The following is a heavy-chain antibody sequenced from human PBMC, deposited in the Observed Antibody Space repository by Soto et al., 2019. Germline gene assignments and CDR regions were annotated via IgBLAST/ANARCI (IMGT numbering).Heavy chain of an antibody. CDR3: YNWNYRYHYYYGMDV. Sequence: QVQLVQSGAEVKKPGSSVKVSCKASGGTFSSYAISWVRQAPGQGLEWMGGIIPIFGTANYAQKFQGRVTITADEATSTAYMELSSLRSEDTAVYYCYNWNYRYHYYYGMDVWGQGTTVTVSS. CDR2: IIPIFGTA. V-gene: IGHV1-69*01. J-gene: IGHJ6*02. D-gene: IGHD1-7*01. CDR1: GGTFSSYA.